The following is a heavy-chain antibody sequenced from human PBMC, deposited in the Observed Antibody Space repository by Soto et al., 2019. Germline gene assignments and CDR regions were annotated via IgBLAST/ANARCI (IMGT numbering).Heavy chain of an antibody. CDR2: ISSTTSYV. CDR1: GFTFSRYG. Sequence: EVQLVESGGGLVKPGGSLRLSCAASGFTFSRYGMNWLRQAPGKGLEWVASISSTTSYVYYADSVKGRFSTSRDNAKIIPELEMYALRTEDTAVYYCARDPSEGRVGNWFESWGQGNLVTVSS. CDR3: ARDPSEGRVGNWFES. V-gene: IGHV3-21*06. D-gene: IGHD2-2*01. J-gene: IGHJ5*01.